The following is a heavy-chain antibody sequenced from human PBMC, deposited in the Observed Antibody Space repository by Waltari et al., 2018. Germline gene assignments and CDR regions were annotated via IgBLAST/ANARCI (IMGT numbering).Heavy chain of an antibody. CDR1: GFILSTYW. D-gene: IGHD6-13*01. V-gene: IGHV3-74*01. CDR2: INSDGSST. J-gene: IGHJ4*02. Sequence: EVQLVESGGGVVQPGGSVRLSCVASGFILSTYWMDWFRQAPGKGLVWVSRINSDGSSTTYADSVKGQFTISRDNAKNTLYLHMSSLRAEDTAVYYCVRENIAAAGLESWGQGTLVTVSS. CDR3: VRENIAAAGLES.